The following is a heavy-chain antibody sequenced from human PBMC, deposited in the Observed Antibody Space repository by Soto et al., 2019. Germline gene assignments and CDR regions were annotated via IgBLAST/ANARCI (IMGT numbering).Heavy chain of an antibody. D-gene: IGHD3-22*01. V-gene: IGHV1-18*01. CDR2: ISTYNDNT. Sequence: PVKVSCKASGFTFTSYGFNWVWQAPGQGLEWMAWISTYNDNTNYAQKLQGRVTMTTDTSTSTAYMELRSLRSDDTAVYYCARAHTYDRSGYYSYWGQGTLGTVSA. CDR3: ARAHTYDRSGYYSY. CDR1: GFTFTSYG. J-gene: IGHJ4*02.